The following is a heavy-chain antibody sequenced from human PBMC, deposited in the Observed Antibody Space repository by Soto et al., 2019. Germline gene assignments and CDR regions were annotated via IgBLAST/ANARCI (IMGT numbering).Heavy chain of an antibody. CDR2: ISGSGGST. D-gene: IGHD4-17*01. Sequence: EVQLLESGGGLVQPGGSLRLSCAASGFTFSSYAMSWVRQAPGKGLEWVSAISGSGGSTYYADSVKGRFTISRDNSKNTLYLQMTSLRAEDTAVYYCAKDLDNDYGDYWGAFDIWGQGTMVTVSS. V-gene: IGHV3-23*01. CDR1: GFTFSSYA. CDR3: AKDLDNDYGDYWGAFDI. J-gene: IGHJ3*02.